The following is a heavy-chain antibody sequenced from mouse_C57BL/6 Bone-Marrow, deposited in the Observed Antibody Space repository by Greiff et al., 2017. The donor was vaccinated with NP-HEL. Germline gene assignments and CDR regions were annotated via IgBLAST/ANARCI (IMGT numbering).Heavy chain of an antibody. CDR2: TYSSTCGS. D-gene: IGHD4-1*01. V-gene: IGHV1-42*01. J-gene: IGHJ3*01. CDR3: AKLGVEDWFAY. CDR1: GHSFPGLF. Sequence: VQLQPSGPEPVKPGALVKIFRQAFGHSFPGLFMNWVKQSPEKSPEWIGDTYSSTCGSTYNQKFKAKATLTVDNSSSTAYIPLKSLTSEDSAVYYYAKLGVEDWFAYWGQGTLVTVSA.